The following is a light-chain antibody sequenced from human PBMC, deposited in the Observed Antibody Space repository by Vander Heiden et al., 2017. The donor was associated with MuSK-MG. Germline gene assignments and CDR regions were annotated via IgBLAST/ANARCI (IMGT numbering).Light chain of an antibody. CDR1: SLRRYY. J-gene: IGLJ2*01. Sequence: SSELTQDPAVSVALGQTVRITCQGDSLRRYYARWYQQKPGQAPVLVFDGKNSRPSGLPDRFSGSSSGTAAALTTTGAEAEDEDYYYCTHQDSSGNLLFGGGTKLTV. CDR3: THQDSSGNLL. CDR2: GKN. V-gene: IGLV3-19*01.